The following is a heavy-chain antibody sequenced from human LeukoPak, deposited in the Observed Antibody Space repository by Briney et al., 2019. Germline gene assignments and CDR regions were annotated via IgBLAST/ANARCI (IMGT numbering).Heavy chain of an antibody. CDR3: ARGPLVVTASEDYYYYSGLDV. J-gene: IGHJ6*02. Sequence: PSETLSLTCTVSGGSISSSSYYWGWIRQPPGKGLEWIGSIYYSGSTYYNPSLKSRVTISVDTSKNQFSLKLSSVTAADTAVYYCARGPLVVTASEDYYYYSGLDVWGQGTTVTVSS. D-gene: IGHD2-21*02. CDR2: IYYSGST. V-gene: IGHV4-39*07. CDR1: GGSISSSSYY.